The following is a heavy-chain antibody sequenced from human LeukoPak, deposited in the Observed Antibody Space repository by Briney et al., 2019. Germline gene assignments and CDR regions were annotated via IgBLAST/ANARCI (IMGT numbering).Heavy chain of an antibody. CDR1: GGSFSGYY. J-gene: IGHJ4*02. Sequence: PSETLSLTCAVYGGSFSGYYWSWIRQPPGEGLGWIGEINHSGSTNYNPSLKSRVTISVDTSKNQFSLKLSSVTAADTAVYYCARASTDTENYYGSGSYQGDYFDYWGQGTLVTVSS. D-gene: IGHD3-10*01. CDR2: INHSGST. CDR3: ARASTDTENYYGSGSYQGDYFDY. V-gene: IGHV4-34*01.